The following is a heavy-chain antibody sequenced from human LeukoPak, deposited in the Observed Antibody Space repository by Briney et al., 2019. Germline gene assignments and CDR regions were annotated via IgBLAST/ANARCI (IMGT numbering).Heavy chain of an antibody. CDR3: ARDYYDSSGYAEYFQH. V-gene: IGHV1-18*01. CDR1: GYTFTNHG. CDR2: ISAYNGNT. D-gene: IGHD3-22*01. Sequence: AASVKVSCKASGYTFTNHGISWVRQAPGQGLEWMGWISAYNGNTNYAQKLQGRVTMTTDTSTSTAYMELRSLRSDDTAVYYCARDYYDSSGYAEYFQHWGQGTLVTVSS. J-gene: IGHJ1*01.